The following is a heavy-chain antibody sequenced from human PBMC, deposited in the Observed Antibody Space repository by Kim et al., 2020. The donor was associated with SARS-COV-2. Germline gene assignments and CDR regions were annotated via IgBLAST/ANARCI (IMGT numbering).Heavy chain of an antibody. J-gene: IGHJ6*02. Sequence: GGSLRLSCAASGFTFSSYGMHWVRQAPGEGLEWVAVISYDGSNKYYADSVKGRFTISIDNSKNTLYLQMNSLRAEDTAVYYCARDRYLGRGYCSGGSCRYYYYGMDVWGQGTTVTVSS. V-gene: IGHV3-33*05. D-gene: IGHD2-15*01. CDR3: ARDRYLGRGYCSGGSCRYYYYGMDV. CDR2: ISYDGSNK. CDR1: GFTFSSYG.